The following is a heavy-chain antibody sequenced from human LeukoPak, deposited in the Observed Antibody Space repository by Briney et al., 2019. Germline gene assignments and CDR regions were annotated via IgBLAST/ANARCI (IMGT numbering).Heavy chain of an antibody. CDR1: GFTFSDKW. Sequence: GGSLRLSCVGSGFTFSDKWMSWVRQAPGKGPEWVASIKKDGSQKYYVDSVKGRFTISRDNAQNSLYLQMSSLRVEDTAIYSCARVGWELLNLHFDPWGQGTLVTVSS. D-gene: IGHD1-26*01. CDR3: ARVGWELLNLHFDP. J-gene: IGHJ5*02. V-gene: IGHV3-7*03. CDR2: IKKDGSQK.